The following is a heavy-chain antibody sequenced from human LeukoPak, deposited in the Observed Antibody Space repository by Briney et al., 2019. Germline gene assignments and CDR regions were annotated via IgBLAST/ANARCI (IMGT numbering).Heavy chain of an antibody. J-gene: IGHJ4*02. Sequence: GGSLRLSCVGYGFTFSSHGMSWVRQAPGKGLEWVSAISGSGGSTYHADSVKGRFTISRDNSKNTLYLQMNSLRAEDTAVYYCAKMGVVAARPGTFDYWGQGTLVTVSS. D-gene: IGHD6-6*01. V-gene: IGHV3-23*01. CDR3: AKMGVVAARPGTFDY. CDR2: ISGSGGST. CDR1: GFTFSSHG.